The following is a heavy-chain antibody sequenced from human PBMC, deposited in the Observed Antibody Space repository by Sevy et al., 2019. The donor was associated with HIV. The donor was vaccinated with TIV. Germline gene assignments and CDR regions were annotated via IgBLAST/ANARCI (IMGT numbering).Heavy chain of an antibody. J-gene: IGHJ4*02. CDR1: GFTFSDYY. CDR2: ISSSGSSSGSSL. Sequence: GGSLRLSCVASGFTFSDYYMSWIRQAPGKGLEWVSYISSSGSSSGSSLYYADSGKGRFTISRDNAKNSLYLQMNSLRAEDTAVYYCARDLSRRYYDSSGYHYEDYFDYWGQGTLVTVSS. V-gene: IGHV3-11*01. CDR3: ARDLSRRYYDSSGYHYEDYFDY. D-gene: IGHD3-22*01.